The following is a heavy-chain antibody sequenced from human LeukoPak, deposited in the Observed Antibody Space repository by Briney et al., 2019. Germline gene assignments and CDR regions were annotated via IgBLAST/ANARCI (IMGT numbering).Heavy chain of an antibody. CDR1: GFTFSSYS. J-gene: IGHJ4*02. Sequence: GRSLRLSCAASGFTFSSYSMTWVRQAPGKGLEWVSSISSSSSYIYYADSVKGRFTISRDNAKNSLYLQMNSLRAEDTAVYYCARDIAAAGSGGDYWGQGTLVTVSS. V-gene: IGHV3-21*01. D-gene: IGHD6-13*01. CDR3: ARDIAAAGSGGDY. CDR2: ISSSSSYI.